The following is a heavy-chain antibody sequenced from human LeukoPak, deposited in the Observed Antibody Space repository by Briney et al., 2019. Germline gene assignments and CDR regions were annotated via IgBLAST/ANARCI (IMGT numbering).Heavy chain of an antibody. CDR2: ISYDGSNK. D-gene: IGHD1-26*01. CDR1: GFTFSSYG. V-gene: IGHV3-30*18. Sequence: PGRSLRLSCAASGFTFSSYGMHWVRQAPGKGLEWVAVISYDGSNKYYADSVKGRFTISRDNSKNTLYLQMNSLRAEDTAVYYCAKDHGSKEWEPYFDYWGQGTLVTVSS. CDR3: AKDHGSKEWEPYFDY. J-gene: IGHJ4*02.